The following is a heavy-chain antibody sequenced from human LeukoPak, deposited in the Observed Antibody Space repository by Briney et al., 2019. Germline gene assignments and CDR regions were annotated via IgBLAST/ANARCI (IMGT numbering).Heavy chain of an antibody. CDR3: ARDHIAARPYYHYMDV. CDR1: GGTFSSYA. Sequence: SVKVSCKASGGTFSSYAISWVRQAPGQGLEWMGGIIPIFGTANYAQKFQGRVTITTDESTSTAYMELSSLRSEDTAVYYCARDHIAARPYYHYMDVWGRGTTVTVSS. J-gene: IGHJ6*03. D-gene: IGHD6-6*01. V-gene: IGHV1-69*05. CDR2: IIPIFGTA.